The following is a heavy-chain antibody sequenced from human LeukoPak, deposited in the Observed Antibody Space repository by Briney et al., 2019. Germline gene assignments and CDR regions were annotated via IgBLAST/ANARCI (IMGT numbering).Heavy chain of an antibody. D-gene: IGHD5-18*01. V-gene: IGHV1-2*02. CDR3: ARDPADGGYSYGQYYYYYYKDV. CDR1: GYTFTGYY. J-gene: IGHJ6*03. CDR2: INPNSGGT. Sequence: ASVKVSCKASGYTFTGYYMHWVRQAPGQGLEWMGWINPNSGGTNYAQKFQGRVTMTRDTSISTAYMELSRLRSDDTAVYYCARDPADGGYSYGQYYYYYYKDVWGKGTTVTVSS.